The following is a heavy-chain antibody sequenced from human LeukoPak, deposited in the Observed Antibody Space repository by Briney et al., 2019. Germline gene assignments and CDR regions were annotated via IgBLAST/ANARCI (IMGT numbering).Heavy chain of an antibody. D-gene: IGHD3-22*01. Sequence: PSETLSLTCTVSSGSISTSNYYWGWVRQPPGKALEWIGNIFYSGSTYYSPSLKSRVTISLDTSRNQFSLKLNSVTAADTAVYYCARGPYKYDGSGAFDIWGQGTMVTVSS. J-gene: IGHJ3*02. CDR2: IFYSGST. CDR1: SGSISTSNYY. CDR3: ARGPYKYDGSGAFDI. V-gene: IGHV4-39*07.